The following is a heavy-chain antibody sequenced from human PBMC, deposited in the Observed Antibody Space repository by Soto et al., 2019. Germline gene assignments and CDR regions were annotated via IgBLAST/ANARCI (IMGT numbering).Heavy chain of an antibody. Sequence: QVQLQESGPGLVKPSQTLSLTCTVSGDSITSGDYYWSWVRQPPGKGLEWIGYIFYSGSTYYKASLKSRVTISLDMSRNQFSLKLTPVTAADTAVYYCARAEVAVAGSGWFDAWGHGTLVTVSS. J-gene: IGHJ5*01. CDR3: ARAEVAVAGSGWFDA. CDR1: GDSITSGDYY. V-gene: IGHV4-30-4*01. D-gene: IGHD6-19*01. CDR2: IFYSGST.